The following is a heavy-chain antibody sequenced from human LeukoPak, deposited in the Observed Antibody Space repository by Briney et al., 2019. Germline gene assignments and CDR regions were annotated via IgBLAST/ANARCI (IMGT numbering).Heavy chain of an antibody. Sequence: GASVKVSCKASGYTFTSYGISWVRQAPGQGLEWMGWISAYNGNTNYAQKLQGRVTMTTDTSTSTAYMELSSLRSEDTAVYYCASSENYYDSSGYLTKFDYWGQGTLVTVSS. D-gene: IGHD3-22*01. CDR3: ASSENYYDSSGYLTKFDY. CDR2: ISAYNGNT. CDR1: GYTFTSYG. V-gene: IGHV1-18*01. J-gene: IGHJ4*02.